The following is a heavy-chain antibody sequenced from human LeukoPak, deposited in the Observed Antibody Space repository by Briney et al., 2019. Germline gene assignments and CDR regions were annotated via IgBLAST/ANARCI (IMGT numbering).Heavy chain of an antibody. D-gene: IGHD6-13*01. Sequence: PGGSLRLSCTTSGFTFGDYAMSWVRQAPGKGLEWVGRIKSKTDGGTTDYAAPVKGRFTISRDDSKNTLYLQMNSLKTEDTAVYYCTTDSEHSSSWYPRPFDYWGQGTLVTVSS. J-gene: IGHJ4*02. CDR2: IKSKTDGGTT. V-gene: IGHV3-15*01. CDR3: TTDSEHSSSWYPRPFDY. CDR1: GFTFGDYA.